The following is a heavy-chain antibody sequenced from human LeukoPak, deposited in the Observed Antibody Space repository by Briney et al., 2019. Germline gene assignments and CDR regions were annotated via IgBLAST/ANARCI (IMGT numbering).Heavy chain of an antibody. CDR1: GGSFSGYY. Sequence: SETLSLTCAVYGGSFSGYYWSRIRQPPGKGLEWIGEINHSGSTNYNPSLKSRVTISVDTSKNQFSLKLSSVTAADTAVYYCASSSPLYYDFWSGYLNAFDIWGQGTMVTVSS. V-gene: IGHV4-34*01. CDR2: INHSGST. D-gene: IGHD3-3*01. J-gene: IGHJ3*02. CDR3: ASSSPLYYDFWSGYLNAFDI.